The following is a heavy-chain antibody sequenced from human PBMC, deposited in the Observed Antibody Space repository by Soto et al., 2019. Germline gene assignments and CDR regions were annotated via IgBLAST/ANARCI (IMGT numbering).Heavy chain of an antibody. CDR2: IYYSGST. J-gene: IGHJ4*02. Sequence: QVQLQESGPGLVKPSQTLSLTCTVSGGSISSGDYYWSWIRQPPGKGLEGIGYIYYSGSTYYNPSLKSRVTITVDTSKNQFSLKLSSVTAADTAVYYCARTRIRGSCYFDYWGQGTLVTVSS. CDR1: GGSISSGDYY. CDR3: ARTRIRGSCYFDY. V-gene: IGHV4-30-4*01. D-gene: IGHD2-15*01.